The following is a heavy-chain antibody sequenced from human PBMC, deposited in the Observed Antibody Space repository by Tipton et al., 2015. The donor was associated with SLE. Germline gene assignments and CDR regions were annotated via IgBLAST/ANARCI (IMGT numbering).Heavy chain of an antibody. CDR3: ARGGLAAAGRVGY. J-gene: IGHJ4*02. D-gene: IGHD6-13*01. CDR1: GYTFTGYY. CDR2: INPNSGGT. Sequence: QSGPEVKKPGASVKVSCKASGYTFTGYYMHWVRQAPGQGLEWMGWINPNSGGTNYAQKFQGWVTMTRDTSISTAYMELSRLISDDPAVYYCARGGLAAAGRVGYWGQGTLVTVSS. V-gene: IGHV1-2*04.